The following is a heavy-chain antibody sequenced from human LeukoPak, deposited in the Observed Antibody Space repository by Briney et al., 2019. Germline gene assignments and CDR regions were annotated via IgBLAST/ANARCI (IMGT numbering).Heavy chain of an antibody. D-gene: IGHD5-24*01. CDR1: GSTFSTSW. CDR3: SRARWYSSDY. J-gene: IGHJ4*02. Sequence: PWGSLRLSCAASGSTFSTSWMDWIRQPPGKGLEWVTSVSPDGSEKNSVDSVKGRFTVSRDNAKNTLYLQMNSLRAEDTAVYYCSRARWYSSDYWGQGTLVTVSS. CDR2: VSPDGSEK. V-gene: IGHV3-7*01.